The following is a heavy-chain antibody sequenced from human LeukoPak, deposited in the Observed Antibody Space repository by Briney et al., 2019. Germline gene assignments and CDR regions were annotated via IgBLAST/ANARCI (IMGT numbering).Heavy chain of an antibody. CDR3: ARDTGSGWYDSSRTFGY. J-gene: IGHJ4*02. V-gene: IGHV3-30-3*01. CDR2: TSYDGSNK. CDR1: GFTFSSYA. Sequence: QPGRSLRLSCAASGFTFSSYAMHWVRQAPGKGLEWVAVTSYDGSNKYYADSVKGRFTVSRDNSKNTLYLQMNSLRAEDTSVYYCARDTGSGWYDSSRTFGYWGLGTLVTVSS. D-gene: IGHD6-19*01.